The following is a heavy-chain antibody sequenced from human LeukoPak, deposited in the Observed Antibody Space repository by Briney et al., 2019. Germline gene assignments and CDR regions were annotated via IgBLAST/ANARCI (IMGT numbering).Heavy chain of an antibody. CDR1: GFTFSSYW. CDR3: AKGPTMARVAFEY. V-gene: IGHV3-74*01. D-gene: IGHD3-10*01. J-gene: IGHJ4*02. Sequence: GGSLRLSCAASGFTFSSYWMHWVRQAPGKGLVWVSRINSDGSIRNYVDSVKGRFTISRDNSKNTLYLQMNSLRAEDTAVYYGAKGPTMARVAFEYWGPGALVT. CDR2: INSDGSIR.